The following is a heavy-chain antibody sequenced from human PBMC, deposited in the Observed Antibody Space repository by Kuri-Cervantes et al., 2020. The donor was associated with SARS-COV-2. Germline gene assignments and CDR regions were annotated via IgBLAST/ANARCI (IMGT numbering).Heavy chain of an antibody. V-gene: IGHV3-33*06. CDR1: GFTFSSYG. D-gene: IGHD3-3*01. CDR3: AKSLFGSGEYYYGMDV. CDR2: IWYDGSNK. J-gene: IGHJ6*02. Sequence: GGSLRLSCAASGFTFSSYGMHWVRQAPGKGLEWVAVIWYDGSNKYYADSVKGRFTISRDNSKNTLYLQMNSLRAEDTAVYYCAKSLFGSGEYYYGMDVWGQGTTVTVSS.